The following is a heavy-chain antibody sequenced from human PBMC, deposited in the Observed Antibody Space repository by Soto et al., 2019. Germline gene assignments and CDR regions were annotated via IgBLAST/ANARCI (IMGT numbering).Heavy chain of an antibody. CDR3: ARDKITGLFDY. Sequence: SETLSLTCFVSGTSISSTYWWTWVRQSPGKGLEWIGEINHSGSTNYNPSLKSRVTISVDTSKNQFSLKLTSVTAADTAVYYCARDKITGLFDYWGQGTLVTVSS. J-gene: IGHJ4*02. V-gene: IGHV4-4*02. D-gene: IGHD2-8*02. CDR2: INHSGST. CDR1: GTSISSTYW.